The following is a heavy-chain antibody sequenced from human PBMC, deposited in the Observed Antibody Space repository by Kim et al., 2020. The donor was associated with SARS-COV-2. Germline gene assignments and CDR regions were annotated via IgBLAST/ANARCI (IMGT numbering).Heavy chain of an antibody. CDR1: GFSVSSNY. V-gene: IGHV3-53*01. CDR3: ARDYDGSGHVNV. D-gene: IGHD3-10*01. Sequence: GGSLRLYCAASGFSVSSNYMTWVRQAPGKGLEWVSVLYSGGTTYYGDSVKGRFTISRDNSKNTVYLQMNSLRAEDTAVYYCARDYDGSGHVNVWGQGTTV. J-gene: IGHJ6*02. CDR2: LYSGGTT.